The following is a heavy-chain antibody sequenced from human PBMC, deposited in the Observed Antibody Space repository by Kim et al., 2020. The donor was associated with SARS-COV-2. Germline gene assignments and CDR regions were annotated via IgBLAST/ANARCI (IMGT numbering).Heavy chain of an antibody. CDR3: ARGRGQGGWLQPRYYYYYGMDV. Sequence: SETLSLTCAVYGGSFSGYYWSWIRQPPGKGLEWIGEINHSGSTNYNPSLKSRVTISVDTSKNQFSLKLSSVTAADTAVYYCARGRGQGGWLQPRYYYYYGMDVWGQGTTVTVSS. CDR2: INHSGST. D-gene: IGHD5-12*01. J-gene: IGHJ6*02. CDR1: GGSFSGYY. V-gene: IGHV4-34*01.